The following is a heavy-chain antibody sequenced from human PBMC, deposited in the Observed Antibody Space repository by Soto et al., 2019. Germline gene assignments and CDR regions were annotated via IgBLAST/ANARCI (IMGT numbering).Heavy chain of an antibody. CDR1: GFTFSSYW. J-gene: IGHJ4*02. CDR3: AREHDFWSGYYFDY. D-gene: IGHD3-3*01. V-gene: IGHV3-7*01. Sequence: GGSLRLSCAASGFTFSSYWMSWVRQAPGKGLEWVANIKQDGSEKYYVDSVKGRFTISRDNAKNSLYLQMNSLRAEDTAVYYCAREHDFWSGYYFDYWGQGTLVTVSS. CDR2: IKQDGSEK.